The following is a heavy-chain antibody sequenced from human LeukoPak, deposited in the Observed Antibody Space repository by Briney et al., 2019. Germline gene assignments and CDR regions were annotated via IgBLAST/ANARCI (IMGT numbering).Heavy chain of an antibody. D-gene: IGHD5-24*01. J-gene: IGHJ4*02. Sequence: PGGSLRLSCSASGFTFNRFYLHWVRQAPGKGLEFVSHISSNGATTYYADSVKGRFTISRDNSKNTLYLQMSSLRAEDTAVYYCAGGMATITNFDYWGQGTLVTVSS. CDR1: GFTFNRFY. CDR3: AGGMATITNFDY. CDR2: ISSNGATT. V-gene: IGHV3-64D*06.